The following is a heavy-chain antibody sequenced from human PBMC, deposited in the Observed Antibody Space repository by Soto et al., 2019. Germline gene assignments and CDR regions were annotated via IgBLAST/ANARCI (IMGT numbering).Heavy chain of an antibody. CDR2: ISYDGSNK. J-gene: IGHJ4*02. CDR3: AEVMGDYYDSSGPFDY. V-gene: IGHV3-30*18. CDR1: GFTFSSYG. D-gene: IGHD3-22*01. Sequence: GGSLRLSCAASGFTFSSYGMHWVRQAPGKGLEWVAVISYDGSNKYYADSVKGRFTISRDNSKNTLYLQMNSLRAEDTAAYYCAEVMGDYYDSSGPFDYWGQGTLVTVSS.